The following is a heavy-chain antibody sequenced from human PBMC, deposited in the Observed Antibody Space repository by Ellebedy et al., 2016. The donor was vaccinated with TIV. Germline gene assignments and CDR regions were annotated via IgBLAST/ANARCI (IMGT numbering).Heavy chain of an antibody. V-gene: IGHV3-9*03. CDR2: ISWNSDSI. J-gene: IGHJ4*02. CDR1: GFTFDDYA. Sequence: SLKISCAASGFTFDDYAMHWVRQAPGKGLEWVSGISWNSDSIGYADSVKGRFTLSRDNAKNSLYLQMNSLRAEDMALYYCAKDDTYNILTGYYYDYWGQGTLVTVSS. D-gene: IGHD3-9*01. CDR3: AKDDTYNILTGYYYDY.